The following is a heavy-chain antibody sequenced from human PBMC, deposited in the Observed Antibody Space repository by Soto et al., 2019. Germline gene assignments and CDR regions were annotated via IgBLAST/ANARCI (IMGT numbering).Heavy chain of an antibody. CDR3: AKAYYYDSSGPRAAFDI. J-gene: IGHJ3*02. CDR2: ISWNSGSI. V-gene: IGHV3-9*01. Sequence: SLRLSCAASGFTFDDYAMHWVRQAPGKGLEWVSGISWNSGSIGYADSVKGRFTISRDNAKNSLYLQMNSLRAEDTALYYCAKAYYYDSSGPRAAFDIWGQGTMVTVSS. CDR1: GFTFDDYA. D-gene: IGHD3-22*01.